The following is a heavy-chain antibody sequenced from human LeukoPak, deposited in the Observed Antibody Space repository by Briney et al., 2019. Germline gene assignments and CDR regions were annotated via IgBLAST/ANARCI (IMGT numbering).Heavy chain of an antibody. CDR1: GYSFTTYW. D-gene: IGHD2-2*01. CDR2: IYPGDSDT. J-gene: IGHJ6*02. Sequence: GESLKISCKASGYSFTTYWVAWVRQMPGKGLEWMGIIYPGDSDTRYSPSFQGQVTISADKSISTAYLQWSSLKASDTAMYYCARHSHHCSSTSCYETGYYYYGMDVWGQGTTVTVSS. CDR3: ARHSHHCSSTSCYETGYYYYGMDV. V-gene: IGHV5-51*01.